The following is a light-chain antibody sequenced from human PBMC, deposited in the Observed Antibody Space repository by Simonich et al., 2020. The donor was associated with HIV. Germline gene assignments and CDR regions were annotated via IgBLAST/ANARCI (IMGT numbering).Light chain of an antibody. CDR1: NSDVGGYNY. Sequence: QSALTQPPSASGSPGQSVTISCTGTNSDVGGYNYVSWYQQHPGKAPKLIIYEVNKRPSRVPDRFSGSKSDNTASLTVSGLQAEDEANYYCSSYAGSNTVVFGGGTKLTVL. V-gene: IGLV2-8*01. CDR2: EVN. J-gene: IGLJ2*01. CDR3: SSYAGSNTVV.